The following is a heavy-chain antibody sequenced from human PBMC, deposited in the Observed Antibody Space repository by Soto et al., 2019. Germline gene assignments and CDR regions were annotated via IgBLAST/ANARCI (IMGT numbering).Heavy chain of an antibody. V-gene: IGHV3-23*01. J-gene: IGHJ6*02. D-gene: IGHD3-3*01. Sequence: GGSLRLSCAASGFTFSSYAMSWVRQAPGKGLEWVSAISGSGGSTYYADSVKGRFTISRDNSKNTLYLQMNSLRAEDTAVYYCANQKNRKSYYDFWSGYRPSFYGMDVWGQGTTVTVSS. CDR1: GFTFSSYA. CDR2: ISGSGGST. CDR3: ANQKNRKSYYDFWSGYRPSFYGMDV.